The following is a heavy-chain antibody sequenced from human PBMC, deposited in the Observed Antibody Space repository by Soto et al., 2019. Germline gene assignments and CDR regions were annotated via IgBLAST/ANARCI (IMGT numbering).Heavy chain of an antibody. CDR1: GYTLTELS. Sequence: SVKVSCKGSGYTLTELSMHWVRQAPGKGLEWMGGFDPEDGETIYAQKFQGRVTMTEDTSTDTAYMELSSLRSEDTAVYYCATYHGRVAVAGNYYGMDVWGQGTTVTVSS. CDR3: ATYHGRVAVAGNYYGMDV. V-gene: IGHV1-24*01. J-gene: IGHJ6*02. D-gene: IGHD6-19*01. CDR2: FDPEDGET.